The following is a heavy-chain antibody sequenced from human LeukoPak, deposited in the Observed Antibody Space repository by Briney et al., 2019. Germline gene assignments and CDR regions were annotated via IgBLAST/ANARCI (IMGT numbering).Heavy chain of an antibody. D-gene: IGHD1-26*01. CDR3: GRSGRYRPSDL. Sequence: GGSLRLSCAASGSILSDHYIDWVRQAPGKGLEWVGRTRNKANSYTTGYAASVKGRFTISRDDPKNLLYLQMNSLKSEDTAVYYCGRSGRYRPSDLWGQGTLVTVSS. CDR1: GSILSDHY. V-gene: IGHV3-72*01. CDR2: TRNKANSYTT. J-gene: IGHJ5*02.